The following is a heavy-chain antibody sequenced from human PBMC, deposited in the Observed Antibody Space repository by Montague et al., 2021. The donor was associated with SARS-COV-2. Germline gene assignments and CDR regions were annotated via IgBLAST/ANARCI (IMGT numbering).Heavy chain of an antibody. V-gene: IGHV4-59*01. CDR3: ARGVSYCEFWGGYDYGMDV. CDR2: INYSGGT. D-gene: IGHD3-3*01. J-gene: IGHJ6*02. CDR1: GGSLSSYY. Sequence: SETLSLTCTVYGGSLSSYYWSWIRQPPGKGLEWIGEINYSGGTNYNPSLTSRVTISVDTSKNQFSLKLSSVTAADTAVYYCARGVSYCEFWGGYDYGMDVWGQGTTVTVSS.